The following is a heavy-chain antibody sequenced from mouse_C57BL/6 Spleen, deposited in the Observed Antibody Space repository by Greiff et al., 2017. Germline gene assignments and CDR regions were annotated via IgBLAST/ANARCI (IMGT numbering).Heavy chain of an antibody. D-gene: IGHD2-3*01. CDR1: GYTFTSYW. CDR2: IYPGSGST. CDR3: ERRGEDHAGYYIPMDY. J-gene: IGHJ4*01. V-gene: IGHV1-55*01. Sequence: QVQLQQPGAELVKPGASVKMSCKASGYTFTSYWITWVKQRPGQGLEWIGDIYPGSGSTNYNEKFKSKATLTVDTSSSTAYMQLSSLTSEDSAVXYCERRGEDHAGYYIPMDYWGQGTSVTVSS.